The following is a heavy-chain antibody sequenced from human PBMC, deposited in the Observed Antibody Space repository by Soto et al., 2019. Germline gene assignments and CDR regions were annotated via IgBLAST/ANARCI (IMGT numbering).Heavy chain of an antibody. CDR3: ARDVAAGDH. D-gene: IGHD6-13*01. V-gene: IGHV1-46*01. CDR1: GYTFSNYY. J-gene: IGHJ4*02. CDR2: INTTSGST. Sequence: QVQLVQSGAEVKKPGASVKVSCKASGYTFSNYYIHWVRQAPGQGLEWMGIINTTSGSTNYAQKFQGRVSLPYDTSPTTVYMELIGLGSEDTDVMYCARDVAAGDHWGQGTLVTVSS.